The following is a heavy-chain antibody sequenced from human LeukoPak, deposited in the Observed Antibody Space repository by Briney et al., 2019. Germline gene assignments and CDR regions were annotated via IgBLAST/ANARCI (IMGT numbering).Heavy chain of an antibody. J-gene: IGHJ5*02. Sequence: PSETLSLTCGVYGGSFSGYYWTWIRQSPGKGLEWIGEINYVGSINYNPSLKSRVTISVDTSKNQFSLKLSSVTAADTAVYYCARGHSGRGGIDPWGQGTLVTVSS. CDR2: INYVGSI. CDR1: GGSFSGYY. CDR3: ARGHSGRGGIDP. D-gene: IGHD3-10*02. V-gene: IGHV4-34*01.